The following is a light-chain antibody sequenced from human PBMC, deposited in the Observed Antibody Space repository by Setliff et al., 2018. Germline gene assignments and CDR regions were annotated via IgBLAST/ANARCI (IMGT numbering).Light chain of an antibody. J-gene: IGKJ1*01. CDR3: QQSYSTPRT. CDR2: AVS. CDR1: QNIYNY. V-gene: IGKV1-39*01. Sequence: QMTQSPSSLSASVGDTVTITCRSSQNIYNYLHWYQQKPGKAPKFLIYAVSTLQSGVPSRFSGSGSGTDFTLTIRSLQPEDFATYYCQQSYSTPRTFGQGTKVDIK.